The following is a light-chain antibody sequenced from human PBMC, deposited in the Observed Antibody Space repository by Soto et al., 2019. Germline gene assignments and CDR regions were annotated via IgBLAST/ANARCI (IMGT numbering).Light chain of an antibody. CDR3: QSYDSSLSDNSV. CDR2: GNS. V-gene: IGLV1-40*01. CDR1: SSNIGAGYD. Sequence: QSVLTQPPSVSGAPGQRVTISCTGSSSNIGAGYDVHWYQQLPGTAPKLLIYGNSNRPSGVPDRFSGSKSGTSASLAITSLQAQDEADYYCQSYDSSLSDNSVFGNGTKLTV. J-gene: IGLJ1*01.